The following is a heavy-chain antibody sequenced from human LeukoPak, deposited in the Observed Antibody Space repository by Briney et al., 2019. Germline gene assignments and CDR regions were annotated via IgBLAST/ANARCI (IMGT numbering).Heavy chain of an antibody. V-gene: IGHV3-23*01. CDR3: AINYDSTSGYYFFQQ. Sequence: PGGSLRLSCAASGFTFNTYAMTWVRQTPGKGLEWVSTISGSGSNTYYADSVKGRFTISRDNSKTTLYLQANSLRAEDTAVYYCAINYDSTSGYYFFQQWGQGTLVTVS. CDR1: GFTFNTYA. D-gene: IGHD3-22*01. CDR2: ISGSGSNT. J-gene: IGHJ1*01.